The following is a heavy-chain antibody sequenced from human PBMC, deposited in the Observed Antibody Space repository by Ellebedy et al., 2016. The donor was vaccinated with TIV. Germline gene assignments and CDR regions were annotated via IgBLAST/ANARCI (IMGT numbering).Heavy chain of an antibody. Sequence: SETLSLTCTVSGGSISSYSYYWDWIRQSPGKGLEWIGNIHYTGSTYYNPSLKSRVTISVDLSKNQFSLRLTSVTAADTAVYYCATLRGAAGLPWGQGTLVTVSS. CDR3: ATLRGAAGLP. J-gene: IGHJ5*02. V-gene: IGHV4-39*07. CDR1: GGSISSYSYY. CDR2: IHYTGST. D-gene: IGHD3-10*01.